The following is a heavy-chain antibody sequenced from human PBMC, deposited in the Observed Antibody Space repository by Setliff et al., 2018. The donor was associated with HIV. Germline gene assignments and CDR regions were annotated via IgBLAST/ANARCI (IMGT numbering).Heavy chain of an antibody. Sequence: PSETLSLTCTVSVSGGSINSGSYYWTWIRQPAGRGLEWIGRIYTNGNTNYNPSFESRVSISIDTSKNQFSLQLTSVTAADTAVYYCARGGCGVDCYKYNWFDPWGQGTLVTVS. CDR1: SVSGGSINSGSYY. J-gene: IGHJ5*02. D-gene: IGHD2-21*02. V-gene: IGHV4-61*02. CDR3: ARGGCGVDCYKYNWFDP. CDR2: IYTNGNT.